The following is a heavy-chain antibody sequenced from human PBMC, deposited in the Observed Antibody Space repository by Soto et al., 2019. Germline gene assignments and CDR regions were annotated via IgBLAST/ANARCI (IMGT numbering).Heavy chain of an antibody. CDR1: GFTVSSNY. Sequence: QLGGPLRLSCAASGFTVSSNYMSWVRQAPGKGLEWVSVIYSGGSTYYADSVKGRFTISRHNSKNTLYLQMNSLRAEDTAVYYCARARSGAYCGGDCYDAFDIWGQGTMVTVSS. V-gene: IGHV3-66*01. J-gene: IGHJ3*02. CDR2: IYSGGST. D-gene: IGHD2-21*02. CDR3: ARARSGAYCGGDCYDAFDI.